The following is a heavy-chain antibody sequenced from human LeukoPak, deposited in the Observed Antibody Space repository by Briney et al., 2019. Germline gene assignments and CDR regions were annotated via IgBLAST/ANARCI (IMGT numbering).Heavy chain of an antibody. J-gene: IGHJ4*02. CDR3: AREGYDSSGSTH. D-gene: IGHD3-22*01. V-gene: IGHV4-30-4*08. CDR1: GGSISSGDYY. CDR2: IYYSGST. Sequence: SQTLSLTCTVSGGSISSGDYYWSWIRQPPGQGLVWIGYIYYSGSTYYNPSLKSRVTISVDTSKNQFSLKLSSVTAADTAVYYCAREGYDSSGSTHWGQGTLVTVSS.